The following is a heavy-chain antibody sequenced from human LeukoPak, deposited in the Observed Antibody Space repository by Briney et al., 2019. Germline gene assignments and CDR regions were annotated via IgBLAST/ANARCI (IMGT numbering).Heavy chain of an antibody. CDR2: ISWDSGSI. CDR3: AKAVGDSSGYYPFDY. D-gene: IGHD3-22*01. CDR1: GFTFDDYA. V-gene: IGHV3-9*01. J-gene: IGHJ4*02. Sequence: GRSLRLSCAASGFTFDDYAMHWVRQAPGKGLEGVSGISWDSGSIGYADSVKGRFTISRDNAKNSLYLQMNSLRAEDTALYYCAKAVGDSSGYYPFDYWGQGTLVTVSS.